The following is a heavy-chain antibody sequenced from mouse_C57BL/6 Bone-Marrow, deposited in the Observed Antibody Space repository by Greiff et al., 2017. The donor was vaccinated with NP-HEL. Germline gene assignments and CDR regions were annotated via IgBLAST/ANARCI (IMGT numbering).Heavy chain of an antibody. CDR3: ARLGPLYWYFDV. V-gene: IGHV5-16*01. CDR1: GFTFSDYY. J-gene: IGHJ1*03. Sequence: EVQLVESEGGLVQPGSSMKLSCTASGFTFSDYYMAWVRQVPEKGLEWVANINYDGSSTYYLDSLKSRFIISRDNAKNILYLQMSSLKSEDTATYYCARLGPLYWYFDVWGTGTTVTVSS. D-gene: IGHD4-1*01. CDR2: INYDGSST.